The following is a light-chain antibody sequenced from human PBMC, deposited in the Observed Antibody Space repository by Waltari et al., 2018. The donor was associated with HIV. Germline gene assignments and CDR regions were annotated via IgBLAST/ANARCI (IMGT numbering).Light chain of an antibody. CDR3: TSYTSSSTLGV. CDR1: TSDVGGFDY. J-gene: IGLJ2*01. V-gene: IGLV2-14*01. CDR2: EVT. Sequence: QSALTQPASVSGSPGPSVTISCPGTTSDVGGFDYVCWYQHPPVKAPKLIIDEVTNRPSGVATRFSGSKSGNTASLTISGLQAEDEADYFCTSYTSSSTLGVFGGGTRLTVL.